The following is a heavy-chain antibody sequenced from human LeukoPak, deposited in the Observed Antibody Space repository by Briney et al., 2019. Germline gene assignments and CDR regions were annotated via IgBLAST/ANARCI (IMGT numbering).Heavy chain of an antibody. Sequence: ASVKVSCKASGYTFTDYYIHWVRQAPGQGLEWMGWIHPNSGDTKYAQNFQGRVTMTRDTSIDTAYMEMSSLKSDDTAVYYCARELSSPWDYDTFDYWGQGALVTVSS. CDR2: IHPNSGDT. J-gene: IGHJ4*02. CDR1: GYTFTDYY. D-gene: IGHD1-7*01. CDR3: ARELSSPWDYDTFDY. V-gene: IGHV1-2*02.